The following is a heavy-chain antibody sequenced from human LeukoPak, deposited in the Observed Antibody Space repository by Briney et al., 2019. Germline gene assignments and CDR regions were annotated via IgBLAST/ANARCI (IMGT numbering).Heavy chain of an antibody. CDR1: GFTFSSYN. Sequence: GGSLRLSCAVSGFTFSSYNMHWVRQAPGKGLEWISYISSTSSTIYYADSVKGRLTISRDNAKNLLYLQMNSLRAEDTAVYYCVLAVDYWGQGTLVTVSS. CDR3: VLAVDY. V-gene: IGHV3-48*04. D-gene: IGHD4-17*01. J-gene: IGHJ4*02. CDR2: ISSTSSTI.